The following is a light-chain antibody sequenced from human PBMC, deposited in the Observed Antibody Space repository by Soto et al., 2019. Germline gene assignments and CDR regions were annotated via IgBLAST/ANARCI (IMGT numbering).Light chain of an antibody. CDR1: QSVSSSY. J-gene: IGKJ4*01. CDR2: GAS. CDR3: QQYGSSPLT. Sequence: EIMMTQSPAILSVSPGERATLSCRASQSVSSSYLAWYQQKPGQAPRLLIYGASSRATGIPDRFSGSGSGTDFTLTISRLEPEDFAVYYCQQYGSSPLTFGGGTKVDIK. V-gene: IGKV3-20*01.